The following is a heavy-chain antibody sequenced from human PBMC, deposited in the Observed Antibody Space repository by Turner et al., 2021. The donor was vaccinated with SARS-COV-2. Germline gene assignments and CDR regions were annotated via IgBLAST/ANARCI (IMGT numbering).Heavy chain of an antibody. CDR2: INPNSGGT. Sequence: QVQLVQSGAEVKKPGASVKVSCKASGYTFTGYYMHWVRQAPGQGLEWMGWINPNSGGTNYAPKFKGRVTMTRDTSISTAYMELSRLRSDDTAVYYCAILEYYDILTGVDYGMDVWGQGTTVTVSS. CDR3: AILEYYDILTGVDYGMDV. D-gene: IGHD3-9*01. V-gene: IGHV1-2*02. CDR1: GYTFTGYY. J-gene: IGHJ6*02.